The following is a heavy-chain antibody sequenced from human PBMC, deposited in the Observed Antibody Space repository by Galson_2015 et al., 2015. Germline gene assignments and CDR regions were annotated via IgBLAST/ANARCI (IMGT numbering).Heavy chain of an antibody. D-gene: IGHD1-1*01. CDR2: INTNTGNP. V-gene: IGHV7-4-1*02. CDR3: ARDTGTGIFDY. CDR1: GYTLTTYA. J-gene: IGHJ4*02. Sequence: SVKVSCKASGYTLTTYAMNWVRQAPGQGLEWMGWINTNTGNPTYAQGFTGRFVFSLDTSVSTAYLQISSLKAEDTTVYYCARDTGTGIFDYWGQGTLVTVSS.